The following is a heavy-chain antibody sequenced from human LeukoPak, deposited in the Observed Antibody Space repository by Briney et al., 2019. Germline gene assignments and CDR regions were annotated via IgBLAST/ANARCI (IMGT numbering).Heavy chain of an antibody. D-gene: IGHD3-10*01. V-gene: IGHV3-23*01. CDR2: ISGSGGST. J-gene: IGHJ4*02. CDR3: ANREWFGELPDY. CDR1: GFTFSSYA. Sequence: QSGGSLRLSCAASGFTFSSYAMSWVRQAPGKGLEWVSAISGSGGSTYYADSVKGRFTISRDNSKNTLYLQMNSLRAEDTAVYYCANREWFGELPDYWGQGTLVTVSS.